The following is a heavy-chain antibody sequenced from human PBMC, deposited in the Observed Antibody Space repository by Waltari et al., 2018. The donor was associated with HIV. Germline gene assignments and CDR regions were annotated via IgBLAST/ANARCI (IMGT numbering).Heavy chain of an antibody. CDR2: VGPKDGEK. Sequence: EVQLVQSGAEVKKPGATVKISCKVSGYTFTDYYMHWVQQAPGKGLEGMGLVGPKDGEKKDSEKSQGRVTIPAQTSPDTACMELSSQRSEDAAVFYWATGGGATEGWGQGTLVTVSS. D-gene: IGHD1-26*01. J-gene: IGHJ4*02. V-gene: IGHV1-69-2*01. CDR3: ATGGGATEG. CDR1: GYTFTDYY.